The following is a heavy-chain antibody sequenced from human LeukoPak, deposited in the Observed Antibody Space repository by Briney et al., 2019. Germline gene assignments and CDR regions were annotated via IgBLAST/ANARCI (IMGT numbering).Heavy chain of an antibody. CDR1: GGSFSGYY. J-gene: IGHJ4*02. CDR3: ARYAPSGWYRNEFDY. CDR2: INHSGST. V-gene: IGHV4-34*01. Sequence: SETLSLTCAVYGGSFSGYYWSWIRQPPGKGLEWIGEINHSGSTNYNPSLKSRVTISVDTSKNQFSLKLSSVTAADTAVYYCARYAPSGWYRNEFDYWGQGTLVTVSS. D-gene: IGHD6-19*01.